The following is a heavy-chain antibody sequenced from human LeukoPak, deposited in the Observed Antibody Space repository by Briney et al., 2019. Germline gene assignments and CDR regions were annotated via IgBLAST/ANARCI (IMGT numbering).Heavy chain of an antibody. CDR1: GYTFTSYG. D-gene: IGHD6-19*01. J-gene: IGHJ6*02. CDR2: ISAYNGNT. CDR3: ARDGFSIAVAGTAPYYYYGMDV. V-gene: IGHV1-18*01. Sequence: ASVKVSCKASGYTFTSYGISWVRQAPGQGLEWMGWISAYNGNTNYAQKLQGRVTMTTDTSTSTAYMELRSLRSDDTAVYYCARDGFSIAVAGTAPYYYYGMDVWGQGTTVTVSS.